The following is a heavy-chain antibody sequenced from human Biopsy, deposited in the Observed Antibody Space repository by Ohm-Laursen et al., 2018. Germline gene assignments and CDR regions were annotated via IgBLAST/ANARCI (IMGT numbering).Heavy chain of an antibody. CDR2: IYYTGST. CDR1: GGSINSYY. CDR3: ARGDAVTVIRGLYY. J-gene: IGHJ4*02. Sequence: SETLSLTCTVSGGSINSYYWSWIRQPPGKGLEWIGYIYYTGSTNYSPSLESRVTISIDKSKNQFFLKLSSVTAEDTAVYYCARGDAVTVIRGLYYWGQGALVTVSS. V-gene: IGHV4-59*01. D-gene: IGHD2-21*02.